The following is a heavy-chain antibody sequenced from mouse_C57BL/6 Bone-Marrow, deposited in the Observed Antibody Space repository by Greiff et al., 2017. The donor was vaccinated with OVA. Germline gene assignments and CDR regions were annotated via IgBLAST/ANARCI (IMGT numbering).Heavy chain of an antibody. CDR2: INPDSSTI. Sequence: EVKLVESGGGLVQPGGSLKLSCAASGIAFSRYWMSWVRRAPGKGLEWIGEINPDSSTINYAPSLKDKFIISRDNAKNTLYMQMSKVRSEDTALYYCARTTVADYWGQGTSVTVSS. V-gene: IGHV4-1*01. CDR1: GIAFSRYW. J-gene: IGHJ4*01. CDR3: ARTTVADY. D-gene: IGHD1-1*01.